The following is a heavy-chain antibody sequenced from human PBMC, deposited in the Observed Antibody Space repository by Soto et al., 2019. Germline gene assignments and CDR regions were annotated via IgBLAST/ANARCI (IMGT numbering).Heavy chain of an antibody. D-gene: IGHD6-19*01. CDR1: GGSLSGNY. CDR2: INPSGST. Sequence: SETLSLTCGVYGGSLSGNYWSWIRQPPGEGLEWIGEINPSGSTNYSPSLKSRATISADTSKNQFSLKLSSVTAAETAVYYCARQSSGWYNWFDPWGQGTLVTVSS. V-gene: IGHV4-34*01. J-gene: IGHJ5*02. CDR3: ARQSSGWYNWFDP.